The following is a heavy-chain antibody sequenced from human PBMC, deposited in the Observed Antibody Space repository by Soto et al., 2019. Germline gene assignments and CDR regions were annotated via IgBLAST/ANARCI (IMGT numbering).Heavy chain of an antibody. D-gene: IGHD2-8*01. Sequence: QVQLVESGGGVVQPGRSLRLSCAASGFTFSSYGMHWVRQAPGKGLEWVAVIWYDGSNKYYADSEKGRFTISRDNSKNTLHLQMNSLRAEDTAVYYCARDHCTNGVCYPRYYYYYGMDVWGQGTTVTASS. J-gene: IGHJ6*02. CDR2: IWYDGSNK. V-gene: IGHV3-33*01. CDR1: GFTFSSYG. CDR3: ARDHCTNGVCYPRYYYYYGMDV.